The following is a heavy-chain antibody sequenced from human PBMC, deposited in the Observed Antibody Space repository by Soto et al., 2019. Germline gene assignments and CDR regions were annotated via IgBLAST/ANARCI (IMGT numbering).Heavy chain of an antibody. CDR2: ISYDANRK. V-gene: IGHV3-30*03. J-gene: IGHJ4*02. CDR1: GFSFNTYD. D-gene: IGHD4-4*01. CDR3: AAMTTVTTCFDY. Sequence: SLTLSCAASGFSFNTYDMHWVRQAPDKGLEWVAVISYDANRKYYADSLKGRFTISRDNSKNTLYLQMNSLRPEDTAVYYCAAMTTVTTCFDYWGPGTLVTASS.